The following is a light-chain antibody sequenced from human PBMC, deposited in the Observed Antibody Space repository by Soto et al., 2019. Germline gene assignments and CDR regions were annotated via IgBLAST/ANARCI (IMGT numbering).Light chain of an antibody. J-gene: IGKJ1*01. CDR3: QRFGTSPPWT. V-gene: IGKV3-20*01. Sequence: EIVLTQSPGTLSLSPGERATLSCRASQSLSSSYLAWYQQKPGQAPRLLIYGTSIRATGIPDRFSGSGSGTDFTLTITRLEPEDFAVYSCQRFGTSPPWTFGQGTKVGIK. CDR1: QSLSSSY. CDR2: GTS.